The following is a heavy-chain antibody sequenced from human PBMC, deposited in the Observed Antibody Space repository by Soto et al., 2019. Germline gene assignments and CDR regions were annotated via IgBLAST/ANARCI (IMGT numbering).Heavy chain of an antibody. CDR2: IISKSYGGTT. Sequence: PGGYLRLSFTASGLTFGDYAMSWFRQAPEKGLEWLGFIISKSYGGTTEYAASVKGRFTISRDDSKSIAYLQMNSLKTEDTAVYYCTRDLHPLGYCSGGSCYSYNWFDPWGQGTLVTVSS. D-gene: IGHD2-15*01. J-gene: IGHJ5*02. CDR1: GLTFGDYA. V-gene: IGHV3-49*03. CDR3: TRDLHPLGYCSGGSCYSYNWFDP.